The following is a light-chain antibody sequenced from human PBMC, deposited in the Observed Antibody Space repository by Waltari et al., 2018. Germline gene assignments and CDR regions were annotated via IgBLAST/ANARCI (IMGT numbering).Light chain of an antibody. V-gene: IGLV3-27*01. CDR3: YSAADNNVF. CDR1: MLAKTY. Sequence: SYELTQPSSVSVSPGQTARITCSGDMLAKTYDRWFQQKPGQAPILIIHKDSERPSGISERFLGSSSGTTVTLAISGAQPEDEADYYCYSAADNNVFFGGGTKLTVL. CDR2: KDS. J-gene: IGLJ2*01.